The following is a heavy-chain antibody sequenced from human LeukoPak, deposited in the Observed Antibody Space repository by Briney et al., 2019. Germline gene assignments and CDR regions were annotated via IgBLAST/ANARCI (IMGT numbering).Heavy chain of an antibody. CDR1: GFTFSNDW. CDR2: IGSSGGST. Sequence: GGSLRLSCAASGFTFSNDWMNWVRQAPGKGLEWVSTIGSSGGSTYYADSVKGRFTISRDNSKNTLYLQMNSLRAEDTAVYYCAKVFRDGYNYPFDYWGQGTLVTVSS. D-gene: IGHD5-24*01. V-gene: IGHV3-23*01. J-gene: IGHJ4*02. CDR3: AKVFRDGYNYPFDY.